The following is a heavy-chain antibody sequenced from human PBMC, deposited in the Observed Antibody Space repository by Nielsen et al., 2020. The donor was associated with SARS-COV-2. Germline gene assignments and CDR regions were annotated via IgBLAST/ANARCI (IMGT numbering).Heavy chain of an antibody. CDR1: GFTFSSYG. CDR3: ARDDGSGCDY. V-gene: IGHV3-33*01. Sequence: GESLKISCAASGFTFSSYGMHWVRQAPGKGLEGVAVIWYDGSNKYYADSVKGRFTISRDNSKNTLYLQMNSLRAEDTAVYYCARDDGSGCDYWGQGTLVTVSS. J-gene: IGHJ4*02. CDR2: IWYDGSNK. D-gene: IGHD6-19*01.